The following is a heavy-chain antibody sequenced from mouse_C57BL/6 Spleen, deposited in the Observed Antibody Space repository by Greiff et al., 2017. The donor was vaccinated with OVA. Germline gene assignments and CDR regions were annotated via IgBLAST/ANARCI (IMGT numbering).Heavy chain of an antibody. CDR2: IYPGSGNT. Sequence: VKLQESGPELVKPGASVKISCKASGYSFTSYYIHWVKQRPGQGLEWIGWIYPGSGNTKYNEKFKGKATLTADTSSSTAYMQLSSLTSEDAAVYYCARWGYYDYDVYYFDYWGQGTTLTVSS. CDR3: ARWGYYDYDVYYFDY. CDR1: GYSFTSYY. V-gene: IGHV1-66*01. D-gene: IGHD2-4*01. J-gene: IGHJ2*01.